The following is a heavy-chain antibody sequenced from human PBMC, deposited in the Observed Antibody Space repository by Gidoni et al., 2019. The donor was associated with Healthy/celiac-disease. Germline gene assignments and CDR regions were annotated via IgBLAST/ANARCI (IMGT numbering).Heavy chain of an antibody. D-gene: IGHD3-22*01. CDR2: ISGSGGST. J-gene: IGHJ4*02. CDR3: ANSPLSAYYDSSGYYLDY. Sequence: EVQLLESGGGLLQPGGSLRLSCAASGFSFSSYAMSWVRQAPGRGWARQAPGKWREWVSAISGSGGSTYYADSVKGRFTISRDNSKNTLYLQMNSLRAEDTAVYYCANSPLSAYYDSSGYYLDYWGQGTLVTVSS. V-gene: IGHV3-23*01. CDR1: GFSFSSYA.